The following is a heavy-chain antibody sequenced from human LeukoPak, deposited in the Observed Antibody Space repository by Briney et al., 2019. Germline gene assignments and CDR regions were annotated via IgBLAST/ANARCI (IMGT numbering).Heavy chain of an antibody. Sequence: PGGSLSLSCAASGFTFSSYAMSWVRQAPGKGLEWVSTISGSGTSTYFADSVKVRFTISRANSKNTLSLQMNSLRAEDTAVYYCAKAMGPATYSSDSWGQGTLVTVSS. J-gene: IGHJ4*02. V-gene: IGHV3-23*01. CDR2: ISGSGTST. CDR1: GFTFSSYA. CDR3: AKAMGPATYSSDS.